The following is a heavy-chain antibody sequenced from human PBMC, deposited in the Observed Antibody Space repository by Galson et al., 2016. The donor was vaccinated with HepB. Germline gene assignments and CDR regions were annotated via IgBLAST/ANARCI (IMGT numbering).Heavy chain of an antibody. J-gene: IGHJ5*02. CDR3: VLAGLTERAWFDP. CDR2: IHHSGDT. Sequence: ETLSLTCTVSGYSISSGYYWGWVRQPPGKGLEWIGSIHHSGDTHYNPSLRRRLTMSMDMAMTQFSLELNSVTAADTAVYSCVLAGLTERAWFDPWGQGTVVIVSS. V-gene: IGHV4-38-2*02. CDR1: GYSISSGYY. D-gene: IGHD2-8*01.